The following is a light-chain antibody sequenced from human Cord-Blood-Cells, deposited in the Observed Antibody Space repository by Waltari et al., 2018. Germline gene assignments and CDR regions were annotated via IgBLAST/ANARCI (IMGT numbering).Light chain of an antibody. CDR2: GAS. Sequence: EIVLTQSPGTLSLSPGERATLYCRASQRVSSSYLAWYQQKPGQAPRLLIYGASSRATGIPDRFSGSGSGTDFTLTISRLEPEDFAVYYCQQYGSSPPAYTFGQGTKLEIK. J-gene: IGKJ2*01. V-gene: IGKV3-20*01. CDR1: QRVSSSY. CDR3: QQYGSSPPAYT.